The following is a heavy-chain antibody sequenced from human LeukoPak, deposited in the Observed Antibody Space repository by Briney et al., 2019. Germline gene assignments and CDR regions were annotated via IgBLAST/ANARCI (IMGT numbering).Heavy chain of an antibody. CDR1: GYTFTGYY. CDR3: ARVDYDFWSGPFSYNWFDP. Sequence: GASVKVSCKASGYTFTGYYMHWVRQASGQGLEWMGWINPNSGGTNYAQKFQGRVTMTRDTSISTAYMELSRLRSDDTAVYYCARVDYDFWSGPFSYNWFDPWGQGTLVTVSS. J-gene: IGHJ5*02. V-gene: IGHV1-2*02. CDR2: INPNSGGT. D-gene: IGHD3-3*01.